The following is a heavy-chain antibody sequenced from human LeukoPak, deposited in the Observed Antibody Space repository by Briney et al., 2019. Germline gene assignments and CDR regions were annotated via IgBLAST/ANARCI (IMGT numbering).Heavy chain of an antibody. D-gene: IGHD3-10*01. CDR1: GFTFSSYS. Sequence: GGSLRLSCAASGFTFSSYSMNWVRQAPGKGLEWVSSISSSSSYIYYADSVKGRFTISRDNAKTSLYLQMNSLRAEDTAVYYCARDLDSYGSGSYYPPWGQGTLVTVSS. CDR2: ISSSSSYI. V-gene: IGHV3-21*01. J-gene: IGHJ5*02. CDR3: ARDLDSYGSGSYYPP.